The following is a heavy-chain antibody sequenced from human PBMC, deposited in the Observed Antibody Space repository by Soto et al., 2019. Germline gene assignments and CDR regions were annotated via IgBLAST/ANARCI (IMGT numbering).Heavy chain of an antibody. CDR2: IYTGDSDT. CDR3: ARLLAYCGGDCFRFDY. D-gene: IGHD2-21*02. J-gene: IGHJ4*02. Sequence: PGESLKISCKGSGYSFTGYWIGWVRQLPGKGLEWMGIIYTGDSDTRYSSSFQGQVTISADKSINTAYLQWSSLKASDTAMYYCARLLAYCGGDCFRFDYWGQGTLVPVSS. CDR1: GYSFTGYW. V-gene: IGHV5-51*01.